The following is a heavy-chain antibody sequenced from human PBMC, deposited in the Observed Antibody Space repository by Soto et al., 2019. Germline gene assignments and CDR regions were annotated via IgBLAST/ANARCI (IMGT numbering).Heavy chain of an antibody. J-gene: IGHJ5*02. V-gene: IGHV4-39*01. CDR1: GGSISSSSYY. D-gene: IGHD6-19*01. Sequence: KSSETLSLTCSVSGGSISSSSYYWGWIRQPPGKGLEWIGSIYYSGSIYYNPSLKSRVTISVDTSKNQFSLKLSSVTAAKTAVYNCARQSSGWYNWFDPWGQGTLVTVS. CDR2: IYYSGSI. CDR3: ARQSSGWYNWFDP.